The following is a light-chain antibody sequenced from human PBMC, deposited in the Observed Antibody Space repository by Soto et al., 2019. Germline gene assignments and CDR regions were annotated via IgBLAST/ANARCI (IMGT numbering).Light chain of an antibody. J-gene: IGLJ1*01. CDR1: SNDVGGYNY. V-gene: IGLV2-14*01. Sequence: QSVLTRPASVSGSPGQSIAISCTGTSNDVGGYNYVSWYQQHPVKAPQLIIYDVTNRPSGVSDRFSGSKSGNTASLTISGLQAEDEADYYCSSYTSSSTPYVFGTGTKVTVL. CDR2: DVT. CDR3: SSYTSSSTPYV.